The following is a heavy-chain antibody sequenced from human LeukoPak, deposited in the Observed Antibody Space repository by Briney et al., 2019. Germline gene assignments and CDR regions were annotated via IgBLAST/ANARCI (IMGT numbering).Heavy chain of an antibody. J-gene: IGHJ4*02. V-gene: IGHV4-34*01. D-gene: IGHD1-26*01. CDR2: INHSGST. CDR3: ARGRVVGARAFDY. CDR1: GGSFSGYY. Sequence: SETLSLTCAVYGGSFSGYYWSWIRQPPGKGLEWLGEINHSGSTNYNPSLKSRVTISVDTSKNQFSLKLSSVTAADTAVYYCARGRVVGARAFDYWGQGTLVTVSS.